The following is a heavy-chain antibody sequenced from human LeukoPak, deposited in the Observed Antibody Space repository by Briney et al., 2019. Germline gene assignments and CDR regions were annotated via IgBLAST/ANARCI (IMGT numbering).Heavy chain of an antibody. V-gene: IGHV4-39*01. D-gene: IGHD3-9*01. J-gene: IGHJ4*02. CDR3: ARHGDGFYDILTGSFDY. CDR1: GGSISSSNYY. Sequence: KASVTLSLTCTVSGGSISSSNYYWGWIRQPPGKGLEWIGSMYYSGITYYSQSLKSRLTMSVDTSKNQFSLRLSSVTAADTAVYFCARHGDGFYDILTGSFDYWGQGTLVTVFS. CDR2: MYYSGIT.